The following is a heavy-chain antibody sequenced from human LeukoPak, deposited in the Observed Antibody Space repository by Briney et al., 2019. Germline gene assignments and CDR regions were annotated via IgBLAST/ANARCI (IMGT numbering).Heavy chain of an antibody. J-gene: IGHJ4*02. V-gene: IGHV1-2*02. CDR3: ARDIGTITMVRGGEYYFDY. CDR1: GYTFTGYY. D-gene: IGHD3-10*01. CDR2: INPNSGGT. Sequence: ASVKVSCKASGYTFTGYYMHWVRQAPGQGLEWMGWINPNSGGTNYAQKFQGRVTMTRDTSISTAYMELSRLRSDDTAVYYCARDIGTITMVRGGEYYFDYWGQGTLVTASS.